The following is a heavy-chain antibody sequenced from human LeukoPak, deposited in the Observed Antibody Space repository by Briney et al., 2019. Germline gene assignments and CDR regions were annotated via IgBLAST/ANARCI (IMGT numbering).Heavy chain of an antibody. CDR1: GFTFSSYA. Sequence: GGSLRLSCAASGFTFSSYAMSWVRQAPGKGLEWVSAISGSGGSTYYADSVKGRFTISRDNAKNSLYLQMNSLRDEDTAVYYCARDRYGDYDFDYWGQGTLVTVSS. CDR3: ARDRYGDYDFDY. V-gene: IGHV3-23*01. CDR2: ISGSGGST. D-gene: IGHD4-17*01. J-gene: IGHJ4*02.